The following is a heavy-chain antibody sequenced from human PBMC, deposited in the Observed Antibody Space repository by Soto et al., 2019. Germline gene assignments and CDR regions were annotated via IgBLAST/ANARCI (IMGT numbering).Heavy chain of an antibody. D-gene: IGHD1-7*01. J-gene: IGHJ5*02. CDR2: TYYRSKWYN. CDR3: AREGWNYWVNWFDP. V-gene: IGHV6-1*01. Sequence: SPTLSLPCAISGDRVSSNSAAWNWIRQSPSRGLEWLGRTYYRSKWYNDYAVSVKSRITINPDTSKNQFSLQLNSVTPEDTAVYYCAREGWNYWVNWFDPWGQGTLVTVSS. CDR1: GDRVSSNSAA.